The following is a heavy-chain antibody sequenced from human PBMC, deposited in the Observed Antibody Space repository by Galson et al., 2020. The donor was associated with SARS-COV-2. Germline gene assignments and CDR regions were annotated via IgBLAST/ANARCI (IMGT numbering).Heavy chain of an antibody. CDR2: ISYDGSNK. CDR3: ARPYSGSYYAYFGY. J-gene: IGHJ4*02. Sequence: GGSLRLSCAASGFTFSSYAMHWVRQAPGKGLEWVAVISYDGSNKYYADSVKGRFTISRDNSKNTLYLQMNSLRAEDTAVYYCARPYSGSYYAYFGYWGQGTLVTVSS. V-gene: IGHV3-30-3*01. CDR1: GFTFSSYA. D-gene: IGHD1-26*01.